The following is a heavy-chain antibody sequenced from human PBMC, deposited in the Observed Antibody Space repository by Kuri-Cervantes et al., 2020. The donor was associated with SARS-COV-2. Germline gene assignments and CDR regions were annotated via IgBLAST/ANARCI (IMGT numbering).Heavy chain of an antibody. D-gene: IGHD5-18*01. CDR3: AKDYVSTYSYGYDY. J-gene: IGHJ4*02. V-gene: IGHV3-21*04. CDR1: GFTFSSYS. CDR2: ISSSSSYI. Sequence: GGSLRLSCAASGFTFSSYSMNWVRQAPGKGLEWVSSISSSSSYIYYADSVKGRFTISRDNSKNTLYLQMNSLRAEGTAVYYCAKDYVSTYSYGYDYWGQGTLVTVSS.